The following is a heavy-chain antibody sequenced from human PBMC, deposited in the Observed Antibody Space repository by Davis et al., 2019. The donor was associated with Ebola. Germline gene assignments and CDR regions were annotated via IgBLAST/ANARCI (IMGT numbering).Heavy chain of an antibody. CDR1: GFTFSDYY. D-gene: IGHD5-12*01. CDR2: ISYDGRNK. J-gene: IGHJ4*02. Sequence: GKSLKISCAASGFTFSDYYMSWVRQAPGKGLEWVAVISYDGRNKYYADSVKGRFTISRDNSKNTVYLQMNSLRAEDTAVYFCAKDHRFIVAAVTGLDYWGQGTPVTVSS. V-gene: IGHV3-30*18. CDR3: AKDHRFIVAAVTGLDY.